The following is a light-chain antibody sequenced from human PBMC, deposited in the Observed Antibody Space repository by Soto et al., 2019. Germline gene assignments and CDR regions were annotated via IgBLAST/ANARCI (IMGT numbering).Light chain of an antibody. Sequence: QSALTQPASVSGSPGQSITISCSGTSSDVGAYDFVSWYQQHPGKAPKLMIFEVSNRPSGVSNRFSGSKSGNMASLTISWLQAEDEAHYYCSAYTTSAALVVFGGGTKLTVL. CDR2: EVS. CDR3: SAYTTSAALVV. V-gene: IGLV2-14*01. J-gene: IGLJ2*01. CDR1: SSDVGAYDF.